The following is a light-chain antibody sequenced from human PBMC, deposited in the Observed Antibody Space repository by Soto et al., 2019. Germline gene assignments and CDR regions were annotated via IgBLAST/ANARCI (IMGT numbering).Light chain of an antibody. Sequence: LGVSLGERAALHCKSSHIIFDPSNNRNFLAWYQLKPGQPPRLLIPWASTRESGVPDRFTARGPGTDFTTTITSLRAADVGVLYFKPDYSTNPTFGQGT. J-gene: IGKJ1*01. V-gene: IGKV4-1*01. CDR1: HIIFDPSNNRNF. CDR2: WAS. CDR3: KPDYSTNPT.